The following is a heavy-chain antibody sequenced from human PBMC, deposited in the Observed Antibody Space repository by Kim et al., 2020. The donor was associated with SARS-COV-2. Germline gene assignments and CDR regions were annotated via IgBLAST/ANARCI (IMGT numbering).Heavy chain of an antibody. V-gene: IGHV3-7*03. CDR2: IKKDGSEK. CDR1: GFTFSSSW. Sequence: GGSLRLSCVASGFTFSSSWMNWVRQAPGKGLEWVANIKKDGSEKYYVDSVKGRFTISRDNAKNTLYLQMNSLRAEDTAVYYCAKGNSYASGSYFDYWGQGARVTVSS. J-gene: IGHJ4*02. CDR3: AKGNSYASGSYFDY. D-gene: IGHD3-10*01.